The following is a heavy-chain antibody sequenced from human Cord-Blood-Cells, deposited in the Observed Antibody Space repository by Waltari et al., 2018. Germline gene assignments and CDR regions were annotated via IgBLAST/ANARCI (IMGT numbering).Heavy chain of an antibody. D-gene: IGHD2-15*01. V-gene: IGHV2-26*01. CDR2: IFSNDEK. Sequence: QVTLKESGPVLVKPTETLTLTCTVSGFSLSNARMGVSWIRQPPGKALEWLAHIFSNDEKSYSTSLKSRLTISKDTSKNQVVLTMTNMDPVDTATYYCARIFSRRMVVAASYWYFDLWGRGTLVTVSS. CDR3: ARIFSRRMVVAASYWYFDL. J-gene: IGHJ2*01. CDR1: GFSLSNARMG.